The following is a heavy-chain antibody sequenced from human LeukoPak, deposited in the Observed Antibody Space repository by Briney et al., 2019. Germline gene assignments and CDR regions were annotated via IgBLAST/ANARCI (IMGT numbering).Heavy chain of an antibody. CDR1: GGSFSGYY. J-gene: IGHJ3*02. V-gene: IGHV4-59*08. Sequence: PSETLSLTCAVYGGSFSGYYWSWIRQPPGKGLEWIGYIYYSGSTNYNPSLKSRVTISVDTSKNQFSLKLSSVTAADTAVYYCARQGLFFGVVIPSGDAFDIWGQGTMVTVSS. CDR2: IYYSGST. CDR3: ARQGLFFGVVIPSGDAFDI. D-gene: IGHD3-3*01.